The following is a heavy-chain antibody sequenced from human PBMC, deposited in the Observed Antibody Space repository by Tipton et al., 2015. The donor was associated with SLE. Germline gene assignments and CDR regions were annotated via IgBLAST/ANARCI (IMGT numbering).Heavy chain of an antibody. CDR1: GGSISSHY. CDR3: ARDKGGSLDY. Sequence: TLSLTCTVSGGSISSHYWSWIRQPPGKGLEWIGEINHSGSTNYNPSLKSRVTISVDTSKNQFSLKLSSVTAADTAVYYCARDKGGSLDYWGQGTLVTVSS. J-gene: IGHJ4*02. V-gene: IGHV4-34*01. CDR2: INHSGST. D-gene: IGHD1-26*01.